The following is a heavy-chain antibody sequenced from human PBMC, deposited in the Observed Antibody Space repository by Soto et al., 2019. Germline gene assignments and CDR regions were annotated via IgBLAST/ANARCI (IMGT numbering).Heavy chain of an antibody. V-gene: IGHV2-70*01. CDR3: ARIVNSATYYYGSEPEDV. CDR1: GFSLSTSGVC. D-gene: IGHD3-10*01. CDR2: IDWDDDI. Sequence: SGPTLVNPTQTLTLTCTFSGFSLSTSGVCVTWIRQPPGKALEWLALIDWDDDIYYSTSLKTRLTISKDTSKNQVVLTMTNMDPVDTARYYCARIVNSATYYYGSEPEDVWGQGTTVTVSS. J-gene: IGHJ6*02.